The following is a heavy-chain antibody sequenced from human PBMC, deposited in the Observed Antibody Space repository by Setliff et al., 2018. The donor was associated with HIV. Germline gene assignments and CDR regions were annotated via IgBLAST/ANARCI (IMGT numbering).Heavy chain of an antibody. V-gene: IGHV1-18*01. Sequence: ASVKVSCKASGYMFTSYGIGWVRQAPGQGLEWMAWISTYNGNTNYAPQFQGRVSVTTDTATSTVYMELRSLRSEETAVFYCARDSGTNDHFLSPYYGALDFWGLGTLVTVSS. CDR3: ARDSGTNDHFLSPYYGALDF. J-gene: IGHJ4*02. D-gene: IGHD3-3*02. CDR2: ISTYNGNT. CDR1: GYMFTSYG.